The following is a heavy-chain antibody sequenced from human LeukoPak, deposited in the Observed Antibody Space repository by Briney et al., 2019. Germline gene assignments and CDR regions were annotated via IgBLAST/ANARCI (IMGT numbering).Heavy chain of an antibody. CDR1: GFTFSSYG. D-gene: IGHD3-22*01. V-gene: IGHV3-23*01. J-gene: IGHJ1*01. CDR3: AKGPGDYYDSSGYYFAEYFQH. CDR2: ISGSGGST. Sequence: GGTLRLSCAASGFTFSSYGMSWVRQAPGKGLEWVSAISGSGGSTYYADSVKGRFTISRDNSKNTLYLQMNSLRAEDTAVYYCAKGPGDYYDSSGYYFAEYFQHWGQGTLVTVSS.